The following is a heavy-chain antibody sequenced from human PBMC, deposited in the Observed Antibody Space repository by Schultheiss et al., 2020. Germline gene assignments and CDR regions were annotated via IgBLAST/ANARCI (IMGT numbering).Heavy chain of an antibody. D-gene: IGHD1-1*01. CDR3: AKDLAGTALDY. J-gene: IGHJ4*02. Sequence: GGSLRLSCAASGFTFSSYGMHWVRQAPGKGLEWVAVISYDGSNKYYADSVKGRFTISRDNSKNTLYLQMNSLRAEDTAVYYCAKDLAGTALDYWGQGTLVNGYS. V-gene: IGHV3-30*18. CDR2: ISYDGSNK. CDR1: GFTFSSYG.